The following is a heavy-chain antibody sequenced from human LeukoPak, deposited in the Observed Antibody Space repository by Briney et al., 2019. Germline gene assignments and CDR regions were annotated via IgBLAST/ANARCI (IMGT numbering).Heavy chain of an antibody. D-gene: IGHD5-12*01. J-gene: IGHJ6*03. V-gene: IGHV3-23*01. CDR3: ARGGTEGWLRLDDYYYYYMDV. CDR2: ITGSGSNT. Sequence: GGSLRLSCAASGFSFSSFAMSWVRQAPRKGLEWVSAITGSGSNTYYADSVKGRFTISRDNSKNTLYLQMNSLRAEDTAVYYCARGGTEGWLRLDDYYYYYMDVWGKGTTVTVSS. CDR1: GFSFSSFA.